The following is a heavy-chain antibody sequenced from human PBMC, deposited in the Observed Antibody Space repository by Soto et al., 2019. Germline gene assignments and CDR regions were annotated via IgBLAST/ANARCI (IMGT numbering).Heavy chain of an antibody. D-gene: IGHD6-13*01. J-gene: IGHJ5*02. CDR1: GFTFGSYG. V-gene: IGHV3-30*18. CDR3: AKDPMYSSSWEHDWFDP. Sequence: QVPLVESGGGVVQPGRSLRLSCAASGFTFGSYGMHWVRQAPGKGLEWVAVISYDGSNKYYADSVKGRFTISRDNSKNTLYLQMNSLRAEDTAVYYCAKDPMYSSSWEHDWFDPWGQGTLVTVSS. CDR2: ISYDGSNK.